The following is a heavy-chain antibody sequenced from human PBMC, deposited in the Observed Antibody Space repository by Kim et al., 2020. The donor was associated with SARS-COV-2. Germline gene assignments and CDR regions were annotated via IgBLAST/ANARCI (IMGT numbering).Heavy chain of an antibody. D-gene: IGHD3-3*01. V-gene: IGHV3-9*01. CDR1: GFTFGDYA. CDR2: ISWNSGSI. J-gene: IGHJ4*02. CDR3: AKDHELRFLGWLSFGGYFDY. Sequence: GGSLRLSCAASGFTFGDYAMHWVRQAPGKGLEWVSGISWNSGSIGYSDSVKGRFTISRDNAKNSLYLQMNSLRAEDTALYYCAKDHELRFLGWLSFGGYFDYWGQGTLVTVSS.